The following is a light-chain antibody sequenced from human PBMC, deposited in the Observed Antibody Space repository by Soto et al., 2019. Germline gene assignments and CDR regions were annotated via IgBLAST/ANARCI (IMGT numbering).Light chain of an antibody. CDR3: QQYNNWPPRST. Sequence: VMTQSPATLSVSPGERATLSCRASESINSNLAWYQQKPGQAPRLLIYGASTRATGIPARFSGSGSETEFTLTNSSLQSEDFAVYYCQQYNNWPPRSTFGGGTKVEIK. CDR2: GAS. CDR1: ESINSN. V-gene: IGKV3-15*01. J-gene: IGKJ4*01.